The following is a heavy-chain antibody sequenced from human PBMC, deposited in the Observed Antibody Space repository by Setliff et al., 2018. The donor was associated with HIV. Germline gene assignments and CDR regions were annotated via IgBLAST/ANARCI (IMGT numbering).Heavy chain of an antibody. Sequence: SETLSLTCTASYATLSTADYYWTWIRQPPGKGLEWIGFVSYSGTTMYTNYNPSLESRVTVSEDTSRHQFSLKLTSVTADDTAIYYCARGPPFAYWGQGLLVTVSS. CDR1: YATLSTADYY. CDR3: ARGPPFAY. J-gene: IGHJ4*02. V-gene: IGHV4-30-4*01. CDR2: VSYSGTTMYT.